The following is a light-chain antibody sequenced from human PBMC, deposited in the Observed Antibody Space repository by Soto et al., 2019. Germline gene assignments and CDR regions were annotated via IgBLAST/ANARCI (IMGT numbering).Light chain of an antibody. CDR3: QQYNSYPYT. Sequence: DIQMTQSPSTVSASVGDGVTITCRASQSISTWLAWYQQKPGKAPNLLIYDASTLERGGPSGCSGSGSWTEFTLTISSLQPDDSATYYCQQYNSYPYTFGQGTKLEIK. CDR1: QSISTW. V-gene: IGKV1-5*01. J-gene: IGKJ2*01. CDR2: DAS.